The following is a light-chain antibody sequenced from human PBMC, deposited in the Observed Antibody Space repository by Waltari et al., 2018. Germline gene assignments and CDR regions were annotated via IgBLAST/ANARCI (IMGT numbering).Light chain of an antibody. V-gene: IGLV3-1*01. CDR1: KLWTRK. CDR2: ENS. CDR3: QAWDTRGAWV. Sequence: SYDLTQSPSVSVSPGQTVRITCSGDKLWTRKACWYQQKPGQSPTLLIFENSKRPSGIPERFSGSNSGNTATLTIRGTQALDDGDYYCQAWDTRGAWVFGGGTKLTVL. J-gene: IGLJ3*02.